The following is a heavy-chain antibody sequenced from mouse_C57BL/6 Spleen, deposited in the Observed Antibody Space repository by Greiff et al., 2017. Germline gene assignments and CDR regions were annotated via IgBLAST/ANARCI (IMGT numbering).Heavy chain of an antibody. CDR1: GFSINSDCY. J-gene: IGHJ4*01. Sequence: EVQLQESVPSLVRPSQPLSLTCTVTGFSINSDCYWIWIRQFPGNKLEYIGYTFYSGITYYNPSLESRTYITRDTSKNQFSLRLSSVTTEETATYYCARMAPYYYAMDYWGQGTSVTVSS. CDR3: ARMAPYYYAMDY. CDR2: TFYSGIT. V-gene: IGHV3-3*01.